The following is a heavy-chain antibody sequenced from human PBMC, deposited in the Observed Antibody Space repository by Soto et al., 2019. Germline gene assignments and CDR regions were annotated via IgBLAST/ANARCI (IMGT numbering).Heavy chain of an antibody. J-gene: IGHJ5*02. V-gene: IGHV3-30*14. D-gene: IGHD4-17*01. CDR2: ISSHGTDI. CDR1: GFLFSTST. CDR3: ATLGRADYPPLAA. Sequence: QARLVQSGGGLVQSGRSLTLSCEASGFLFSTSTLNWVRRAPGKGPEWVAEISSHGTDIYYADSVKGRFTISRDNSKNTLYLLLDRVKSDDTAVYFCATLGRADYPPLAAWGQGTLVTVSS.